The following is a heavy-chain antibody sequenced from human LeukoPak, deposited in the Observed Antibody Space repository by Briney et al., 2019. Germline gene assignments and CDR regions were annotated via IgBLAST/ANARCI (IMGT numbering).Heavy chain of an antibody. CDR2: IYGGGST. CDR3: ARDWEDYDAFDI. Sequence: GGSLRLSCAASGFTVSSMYMSWVRQAPGKGLEWVSVIYGGGSTFYADSVKGRFTISRDNAKNSLYLQMNSLRAEDTAVYYCARDWEDYDAFDIWGQGTMVTVSS. D-gene: IGHD1-26*01. J-gene: IGHJ3*02. CDR1: GFTVSSMY. V-gene: IGHV3-53*01.